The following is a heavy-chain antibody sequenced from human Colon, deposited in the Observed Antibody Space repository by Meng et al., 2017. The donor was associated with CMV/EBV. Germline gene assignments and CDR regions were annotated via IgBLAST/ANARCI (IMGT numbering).Heavy chain of an antibody. CDR1: GFSFNSYW. CDR2: IKQDGSEK. Sequence: GESLKISCAASGFSFNSYWLSWVRQAPGKGLEWVANIKQDGSEKYYVDSVKGRFTISRDNAKNSLYLQMNSLRAEDTAVYYCARDPAGFDYWGQGTLVTVSS. J-gene: IGHJ4*02. CDR3: ARDPAGFDY. V-gene: IGHV3-7*01.